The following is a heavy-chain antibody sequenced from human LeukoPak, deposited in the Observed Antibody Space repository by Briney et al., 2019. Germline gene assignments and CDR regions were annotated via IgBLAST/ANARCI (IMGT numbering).Heavy chain of an antibody. D-gene: IGHD1-26*01. Sequence: GGSLRLSCAASGLPFESYSMTWVRQAPGKGLEWVSVIYSSGTTFYAYSVKGRFTISRDNSKNTLFLQMSGLRDDDTAVYYCARGAAFSGSYSLDFWGQGTLVTVSS. J-gene: IGHJ4*02. CDR1: GLPFESYS. CDR3: ARGAAFSGSYSLDF. V-gene: IGHV3-53*01. CDR2: IYSSGTT.